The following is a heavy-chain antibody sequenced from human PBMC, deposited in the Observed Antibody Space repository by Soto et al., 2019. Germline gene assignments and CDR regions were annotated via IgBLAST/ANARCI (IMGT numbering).Heavy chain of an antibody. V-gene: IGHV4-4*07. CDR3: ARGGVATTFDY. Sequence: TSETLSLTCTVSGGSISSYYWNWIRQPAGRGLEWIGRIYSSGITNYNPSLKSRVTMSVDTSNNHISLKLRSVTAADTAVYYCARGGVATTFDYWGQGIVVTVSS. J-gene: IGHJ4*02. D-gene: IGHD5-12*01. CDR2: IYSSGIT. CDR1: GGSISSYY.